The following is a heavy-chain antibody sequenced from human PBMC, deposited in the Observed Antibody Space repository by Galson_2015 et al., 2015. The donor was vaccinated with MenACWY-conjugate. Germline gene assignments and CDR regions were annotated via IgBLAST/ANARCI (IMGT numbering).Heavy chain of an antibody. CDR1: GFTFSSSA. Sequence: SLRLSCTASGFTFSSSAMHWVRQAPGQGLEWVAGISYDRSNKYYADSVKGQFTISRDNSKNSLYLQMSSLRADAAAIYYGPSPGRSGELSCFDSWGQGILVTVSS. D-gene: IGHD3-16*02. V-gene: IGHV3-30*03. CDR3: PSPGRSGELSCFDS. J-gene: IGHJ4*02. CDR2: ISYDRSNK.